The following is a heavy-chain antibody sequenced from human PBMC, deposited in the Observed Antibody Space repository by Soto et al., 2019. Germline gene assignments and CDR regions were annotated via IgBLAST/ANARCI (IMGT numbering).Heavy chain of an antibody. CDR1: GFTFSKHG. CDR2: ILKGGNDQ. D-gene: IGHD3-9*01. CDR3: VRDDDFDDSGFDY. J-gene: IGHJ4*02. V-gene: IGHV3-33*05. Sequence: QVQLVESGGGVVQPGWSLRLSCAASGFTFSKHGMHWVRQAPGKGLEWVAVILKGGNDQDYADSVKGRFTISRDNSRDTLFLQMNSLRVEDTAVYYCVRDDDFDDSGFDYWGQGTLVSVSS.